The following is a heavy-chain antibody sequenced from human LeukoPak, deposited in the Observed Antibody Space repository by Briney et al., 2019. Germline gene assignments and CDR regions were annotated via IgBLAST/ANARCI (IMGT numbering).Heavy chain of an antibody. J-gene: IGHJ4*02. D-gene: IGHD2-15*01. CDR2: IYHSGST. Sequence: PSGTLSLTCAVSGGSISSSNWWSWVRQPPGKGLEWIGEIYHSGSTNYNPSLKSRVTISVDKSKNQFSLKLSSVTAADTAVYYCARDLGGYCSGGSCYGRAYWGQGTLVTVSS. CDR3: ARDLGGYCSGGSCYGRAY. V-gene: IGHV4-4*02. CDR1: GGSISSSNW.